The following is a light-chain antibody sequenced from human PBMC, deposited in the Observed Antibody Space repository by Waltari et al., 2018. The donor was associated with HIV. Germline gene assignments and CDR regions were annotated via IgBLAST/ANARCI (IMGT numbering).Light chain of an antibody. CDR3: QQTNSFPFT. V-gene: IGKV1-12*01. J-gene: IGKJ5*01. CDR1: QGISTW. CDR2: GAS. Sequence: DIQMTQSPSSVSAYVGDRVTLTCRATQGISTWLAWYQQKPGKGPKLLISGASKLEPGVPSRFSGSGSGTSFSLTITSLQADDFAIYYCQQTNSFPFTFGQGTRLEIK.